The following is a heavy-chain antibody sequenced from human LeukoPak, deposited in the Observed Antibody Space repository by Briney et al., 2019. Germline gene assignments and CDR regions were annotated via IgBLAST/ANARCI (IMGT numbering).Heavy chain of an antibody. Sequence: SETLSPTCTVSGGSISSGDYYWSWIRQPPGKGLEWIANIFYSGSTYYSPSLKSRVTISLDTSKNQFSLKLSSVTAADSAVYYCARGDYYGSGKTHFDNWGQGTLVTVSS. V-gene: IGHV4-30-4*01. J-gene: IGHJ4*02. CDR1: GGSISSGDYY. CDR3: ARGDYYGSGKTHFDN. D-gene: IGHD3-10*01. CDR2: IFYSGST.